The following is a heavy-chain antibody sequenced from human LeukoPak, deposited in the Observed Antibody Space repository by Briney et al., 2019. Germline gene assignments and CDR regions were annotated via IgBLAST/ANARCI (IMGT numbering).Heavy chain of an antibody. J-gene: IGHJ4*02. CDR1: GYTFTTYY. CDR3: ARGYCSGGSCANSDY. D-gene: IGHD2-15*01. Sequence: ASVKVSCKASGYTFTTYYMYWVRQAPGQGLEWMGIINPSGGSASYAQKFHGRVTMTRDTSTNTVYMELSSLRSEDTAVYYCARGYCSGGSCANSDYWGQGTLVTVSS. V-gene: IGHV1-46*01. CDR2: INPSGGSA.